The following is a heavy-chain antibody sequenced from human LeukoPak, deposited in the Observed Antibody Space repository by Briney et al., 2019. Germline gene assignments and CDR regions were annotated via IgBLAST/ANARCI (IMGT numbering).Heavy chain of an antibody. V-gene: IGHV1-69*01. CDR2: IIPIFGTA. D-gene: IGHD2-15*01. J-gene: IGHJ3*01. CDR1: GGTFSSYA. CDR3: ARDERPYCSGGSCYPKS. Sequence: SVKVSCKASGGTFSSYAISWVRQAPGQGLEWMGGIIPIFGTANYAQKFQGRVTITADESTSTAYMELSSLRSEDTAVYYCARDERPYCSGGSCYPKSWGQGTMVTVSS.